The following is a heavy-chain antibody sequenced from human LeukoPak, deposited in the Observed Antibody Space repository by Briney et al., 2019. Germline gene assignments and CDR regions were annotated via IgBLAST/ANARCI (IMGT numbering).Heavy chain of an antibody. Sequence: GAALKISSEGADDNFTPYWIAWGRRMPGKGLEWMGIINPADSETRYSPSFQGQVTISADKSISTAYLRWGSLKASDNGMYYCARSNYFDSSAYQKWGQGTLVTVSS. CDR3: ARSNYFDSSAYQK. D-gene: IGHD3-22*01. CDR1: DDNFTPYW. CDR2: INPADSET. J-gene: IGHJ4*02. V-gene: IGHV5-51*01.